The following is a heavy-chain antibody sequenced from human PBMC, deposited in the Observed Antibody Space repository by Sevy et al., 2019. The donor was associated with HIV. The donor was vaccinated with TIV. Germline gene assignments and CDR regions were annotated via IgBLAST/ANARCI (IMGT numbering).Heavy chain of an antibody. D-gene: IGHD3-22*01. CDR3: ARVPGGYYSEPYIDY. CDR1: GFTFSDYY. CDR2: ISSSGSTI. V-gene: IGHV3-11*01. Sequence: GGSLRLSCAASGFTFSDYYMSWIRQAPGKGLEWVSYISSSGSTIYYADSVKGRFTISRDNAKNSLYLQMNSLRAEDTAGYYCARVPGGYYSEPYIDYWGQGTLVTVSS. J-gene: IGHJ4*02.